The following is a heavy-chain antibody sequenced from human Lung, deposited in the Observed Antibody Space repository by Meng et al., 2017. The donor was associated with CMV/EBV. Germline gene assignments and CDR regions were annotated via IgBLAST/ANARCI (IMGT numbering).Heavy chain of an antibody. D-gene: IGHD4-17*01. CDR2: IRYDANNK. CDR1: GFTFTNYG. Sequence: SCAASGFTFTNYGMHWVRQAPGKGLEWVAFIRYDANNKYYADSVKGRFTISRDNSKDTLYLQMTSLRAEDTAVYYCAKQMGIMTTVTKSFGAGFLDYWXQGTXVTVSS. CDR3: AKQMGIMTTVTKSFGAGFLDY. V-gene: IGHV3-30*02. J-gene: IGHJ4*02.